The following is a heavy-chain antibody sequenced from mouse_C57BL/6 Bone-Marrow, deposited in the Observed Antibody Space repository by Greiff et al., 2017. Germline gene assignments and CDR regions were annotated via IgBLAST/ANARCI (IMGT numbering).Heavy chain of an antibody. CDR2: IWGGGST. V-gene: IGHV2-9*01. D-gene: IGHD2-4*01. J-gene: IGHJ4*01. CDR3: ATDLYDYGGGDTRDC. Sequence: VMLVESGPGLVAPSQSLSITCTVSGFSLTSYGVDWVRQPPGKGLEWLGVIWGGGSTNYNSALMSRLSISKDNSKSQVFLKMNSLQTDDTAMYCCATDLYDYGGGDTRDCRGHGTSVTASS. CDR1: GFSLTSYG.